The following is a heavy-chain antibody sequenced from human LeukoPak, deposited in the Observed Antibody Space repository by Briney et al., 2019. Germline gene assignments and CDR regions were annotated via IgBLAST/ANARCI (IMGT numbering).Heavy chain of an antibody. J-gene: IGHJ5*02. D-gene: IGHD6-19*01. Sequence: PSETLSLTCTVSGGSISSYYWSWIRQPPGKGLEWIGYIYYSGSTNYNPSLKSRVTISVDTSKNQFSLKLSSVTAADTAVYYCARVVAAVAGNDPRRHSWLDPWGQGTLVTVSS. CDR1: GGSISSYY. CDR3: ARVVAAVAGNDPRRHSWLDP. V-gene: IGHV4-59*01. CDR2: IYYSGST.